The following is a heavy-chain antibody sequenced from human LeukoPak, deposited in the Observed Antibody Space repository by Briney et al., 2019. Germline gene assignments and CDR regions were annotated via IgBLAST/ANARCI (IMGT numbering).Heavy chain of an antibody. Sequence: GASVKVSCKASGGTFSSYAISWVRQAPGQGLEWMGGIIPIFGTANYAQKFQGRVTITADESTSTAYMELSSLRSEDTAVYYCARVHRYSGYAIFDYWGQGTLVTVSS. CDR2: IIPIFGTA. V-gene: IGHV1-69*13. J-gene: IGHJ4*02. CDR3: ARVHRYSGYAIFDY. D-gene: IGHD5-12*01. CDR1: GGTFSSYA.